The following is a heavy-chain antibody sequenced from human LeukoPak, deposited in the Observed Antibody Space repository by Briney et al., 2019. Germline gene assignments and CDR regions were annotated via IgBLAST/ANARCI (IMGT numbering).Heavy chain of an antibody. J-gene: IGHJ4*02. CDR2: IRYDGSNK. CDR1: GFTFSSYD. V-gene: IGHV3-30*02. D-gene: IGHD3-10*01. Sequence: GGSLRLSCAASGFTFSSYDMHWVRQAPGKGLEWVAFIRYDGSNKYYADSVKGRFTISRDNSKNTLYLQMNSLRAEDTAVYYCAKGRWFGELPLDYFDYWGQGTLVTVSS. CDR3: AKGRWFGELPLDYFDY.